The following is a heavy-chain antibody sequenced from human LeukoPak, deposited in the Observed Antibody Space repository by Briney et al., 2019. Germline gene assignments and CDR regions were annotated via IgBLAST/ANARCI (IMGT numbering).Heavy chain of an antibody. CDR3: ARVFRNWNGYYYYYMDV. V-gene: IGHV1-2*02. CDR2: INPNSGGT. D-gene: IGHD1-1*01. CDR1: GYTFTGYY. Sequence: ASVKVSCKASGYTFTGYYMHWVRQAPGQGLEWMGWINPNSGGTNYAQKFQGRVAMTRNTSISTAYMELSSLRSEDTAVYYCARVFRNWNGYYYYYMDVWGKGTTVTISS. J-gene: IGHJ6*03.